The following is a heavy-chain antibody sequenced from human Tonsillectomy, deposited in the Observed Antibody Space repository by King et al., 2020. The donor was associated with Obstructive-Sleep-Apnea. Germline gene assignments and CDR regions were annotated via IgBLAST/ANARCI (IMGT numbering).Heavy chain of an antibody. CDR1: GGSISSYY. Sequence: VQLQESGPGLVKSSETLSLTCTVSGGSISSYYWSWIRQPPGKGLEWIGYIYYSGSTNYNPSLKSRVTISVDTSKNQFSLKLSSVTAADTAVYYCARHQDNYYDSSGYYLGYWGQGTLVTVSS. V-gene: IGHV4-59*08. J-gene: IGHJ4*02. CDR2: IYYSGST. CDR3: ARHQDNYYDSSGYYLGY. D-gene: IGHD3-22*01.